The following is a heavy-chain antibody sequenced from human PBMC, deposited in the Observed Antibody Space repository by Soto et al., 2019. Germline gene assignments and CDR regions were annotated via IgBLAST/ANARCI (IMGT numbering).Heavy chain of an antibody. D-gene: IGHD2-15*01. J-gene: IGHJ4*02. CDR3: ARDVASGGSDLDY. CDR2: IWYDGSRK. V-gene: IGHV3-33*01. Sequence: GGSLRLSCATSGFTFSGYGLHWVRQAPGKGLEWVSVIWYDGSRKYYADSVKGRFTISRDNSKNTLYLQMDSLRAEDTAVYYCARDVASGGSDLDYWGQGTLVTVSS. CDR1: GFTFSGYG.